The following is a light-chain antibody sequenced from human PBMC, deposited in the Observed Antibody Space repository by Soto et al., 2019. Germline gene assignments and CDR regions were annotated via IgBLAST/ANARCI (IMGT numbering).Light chain of an antibody. J-gene: IGLJ2*01. V-gene: IGLV2-14*01. CDR3: SSYASTSTLHVV. CDR1: TIGNYNY. Sequence: QSVLTQPASVSGSPGQSITISCTGATIGNYNYVSWYQQYPGKAPKLLLYEVTHRASGVSSRFSGSKSGSTSSLTISGLQAEDEAHYYCSSYASTSTLHVVFGGGTKLTVL. CDR2: EVT.